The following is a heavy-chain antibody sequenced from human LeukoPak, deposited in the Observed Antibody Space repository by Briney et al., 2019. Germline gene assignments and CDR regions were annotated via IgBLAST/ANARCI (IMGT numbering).Heavy chain of an antibody. D-gene: IGHD5-24*01. CDR3: AKGDGYNSYFDY. V-gene: IGHV3-30*18. CDR1: GFTFSTYG. J-gene: IGHJ4*02. CDR2: ISYDGSNK. Sequence: PGRSLRLSCAASGFTFSTYGMHWVRQAPGKGLEWVAVISYDGSNKYYADSVKGRFTISRDNSKNTLYLQMNSLRAEDTAVYYCAKGDGYNSYFDYWGQGTLVTVSS.